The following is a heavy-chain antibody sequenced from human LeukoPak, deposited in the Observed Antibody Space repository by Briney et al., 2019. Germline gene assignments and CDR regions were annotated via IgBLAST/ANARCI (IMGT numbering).Heavy chain of an antibody. V-gene: IGHV3-74*01. Sequence: GGSLRLSCVASGFTFSNYYMYWVRQVPGKGPVWVSRISGDGSSILYADSVKGRFTISRDNAKNSLYVQMNSLRADDSAVYYCARSSSGVYIQWGQGTLVTVSS. CDR1: GFTFSNYY. CDR3: ARSSSGVYIQ. CDR2: ISGDGSSI. D-gene: IGHD2-15*01. J-gene: IGHJ4*02.